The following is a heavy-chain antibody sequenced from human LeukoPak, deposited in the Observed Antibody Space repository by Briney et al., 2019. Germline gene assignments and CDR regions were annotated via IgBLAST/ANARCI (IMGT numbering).Heavy chain of an antibody. CDR2: IRSKAYGGTT. Sequence: GGSLRLSCTASGFTFGDYAMSWVRQAPGKGLEWVGFIRSKAYGGTTEYAASVKGRFTISRDDSKSTAYLQMNSLKTEDTAVYYCTRVLNGDYGTFDYWGQGTLVTVSS. D-gene: IGHD4-17*01. V-gene: IGHV3-49*04. CDR3: TRVLNGDYGTFDY. CDR1: GFTFGDYA. J-gene: IGHJ4*02.